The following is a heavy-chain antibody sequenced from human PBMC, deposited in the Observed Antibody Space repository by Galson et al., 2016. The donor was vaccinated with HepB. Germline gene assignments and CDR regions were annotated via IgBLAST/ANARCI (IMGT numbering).Heavy chain of an antibody. Sequence: SVKVSCKASGYTFTSHYIHWVRQAPGQGLEWVGIINPSGGSTSYAPKFQGRLTLTRDTSTSTAYMELSSLTSEDTAVYYCARGADSSSYSYYYGMVVWGQVTTVTVSS. J-gene: IGHJ6*02. V-gene: IGHV1-46*01. CDR1: GYTFTSHY. CDR2: INPSGGST. D-gene: IGHD3-22*01. CDR3: ARGADSSSYSYYYGMVV.